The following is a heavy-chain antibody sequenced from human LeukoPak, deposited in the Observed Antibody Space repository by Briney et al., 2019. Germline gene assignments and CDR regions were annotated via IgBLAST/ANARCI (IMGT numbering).Heavy chain of an antibody. CDR2: IIPIFGTA. V-gene: IGHV1-69*05. CDR3: ASCSSTSCYKRAFDY. J-gene: IGHJ4*02. Sequence: APVKVSCKASGGTFSSYAISWVRQAPGQGLEWMGGIIPIFGTANYAQKFQGRVTITTDESTSTAYMELSSLRSEDTAVYYCASCSSTSCYKRAFDYWGQGTLVTVSS. D-gene: IGHD2-2*02. CDR1: GGTFSSYA.